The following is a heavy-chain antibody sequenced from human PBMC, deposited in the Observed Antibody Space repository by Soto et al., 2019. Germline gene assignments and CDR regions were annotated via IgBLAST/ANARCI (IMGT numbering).Heavy chain of an antibody. J-gene: IGHJ4*02. CDR3: TRGGDAYKNGH. CDR2: IHYSGST. V-gene: IGHV4-61*01. CDR1: GGSVSIGTYY. D-gene: IGHD2-21*01. Sequence: NPSETLSLTCTVPGGSVSIGTYYWSWIRQPPGKGLEWIGFIHYSGSTNYNPSLKSRVTMSVDTSKNQFSLKLTSVNAADTAVYYCTRGGDAYKNGHWGQGTLVTVSS.